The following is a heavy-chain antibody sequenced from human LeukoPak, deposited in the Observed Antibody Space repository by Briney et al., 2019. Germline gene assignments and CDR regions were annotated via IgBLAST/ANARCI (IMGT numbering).Heavy chain of an antibody. J-gene: IGHJ4*02. CDR3: AGTAMVTFDY. Sequence: SETLSLTCTVSGGSISSYYWSWIRQPPGKGLEWIGYIYYSGSTNYNPSLKSRVTISVDTSKNQFSLKLSSVTAADTAVYYCAGTAMVTFDYWGQGTLVTVSS. CDR2: IYYSGST. CDR1: GGSISSYY. V-gene: IGHV4-59*01. D-gene: IGHD5-18*01.